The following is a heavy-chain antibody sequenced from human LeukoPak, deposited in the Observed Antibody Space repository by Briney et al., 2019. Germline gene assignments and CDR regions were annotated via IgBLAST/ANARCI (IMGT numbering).Heavy chain of an antibody. CDR1: GFTFSDYW. Sequence: GGSLRLSCTASGFTFSDYWMTWVRQAPGRGPEWVANIKQDGSQRYYVDSVRGRFTISRDNAKNSLFLQMNGLRAEDTAVYYCARRGGSSSRRSPIDYWGQGTLVTVSS. J-gene: IGHJ4*02. CDR3: ARRGGSSSRRSPIDY. V-gene: IGHV3-7*01. D-gene: IGHD6-6*01. CDR2: IKQDGSQR.